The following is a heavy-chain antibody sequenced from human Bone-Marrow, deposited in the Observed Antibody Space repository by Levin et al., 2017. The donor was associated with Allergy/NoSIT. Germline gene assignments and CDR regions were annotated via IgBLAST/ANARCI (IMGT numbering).Heavy chain of an antibody. D-gene: IGHD1-26*01. CDR1: GFPFHDFS. V-gene: IGHV3-43*01. CDR3: TKPGGRGSPLYYYHGMEV. CDR2: ITSDGRGS. J-gene: IGHJ6*02. Sequence: GESLKISCAASGFPFHDFSMHWVRHVPGKGLEWVSLITSDGRGSYYADSVKGRFTVSRDNSKSSLFLQMNSRKTEDTAMYYCTKPGGRGSPLYYYHGMEVWGQGTTVTVSS.